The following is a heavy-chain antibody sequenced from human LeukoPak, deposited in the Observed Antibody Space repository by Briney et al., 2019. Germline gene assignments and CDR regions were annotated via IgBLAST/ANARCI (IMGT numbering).Heavy chain of an antibody. J-gene: IGHJ4*02. Sequence: PGGSLRLSCAASGFTFNTYWMHWVRQSPGKGLEWVAVISYDVGSNTYYADSVKGRFTISRDNSKNTLYLQMNSLRAEDTAVYYCARLNLGYGYFLEATKRDYWGQGTLVTVSS. D-gene: IGHD5-18*01. CDR3: ARLNLGYGYFLEATKRDY. CDR2: ISYDVGSNT. CDR1: GFTFNTYW. V-gene: IGHV3-30-3*01.